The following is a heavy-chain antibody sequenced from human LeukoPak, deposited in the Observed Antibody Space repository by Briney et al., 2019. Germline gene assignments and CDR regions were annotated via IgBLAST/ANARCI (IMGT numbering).Heavy chain of an antibody. CDR2: INHSGST. Sequence: SETPSLTCAVYGGSFSGYYWSWIRQPPGKGLEWIGEINHSGSTNYNPSLKSRVTISVDTSKNQFSLKLSSVTAADTAVYYCATPYGATPGAFDIWGQGTMVTVSS. D-gene: IGHD4-17*01. CDR1: GGSFSGYY. CDR3: ATPYGATPGAFDI. V-gene: IGHV4-34*01. J-gene: IGHJ3*02.